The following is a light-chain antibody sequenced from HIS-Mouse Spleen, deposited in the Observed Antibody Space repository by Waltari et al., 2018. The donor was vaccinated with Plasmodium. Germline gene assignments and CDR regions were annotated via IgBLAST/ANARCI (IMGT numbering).Light chain of an antibody. J-gene: IGLJ3*02. V-gene: IGLV3-10*01. CDR3: YSTDSSGNHRV. CDR2: EDS. CDR1: ALPKKY. Sequence: SYELTQPPSASVSPGQTARITCSGDALPKKYASWYQQKSGQAPGLVIYEDSKRPSGIPERFSGSSSGTMATLTISGAQVEDEADYYCYSTDSSGNHRVFGGGTKLTVL.